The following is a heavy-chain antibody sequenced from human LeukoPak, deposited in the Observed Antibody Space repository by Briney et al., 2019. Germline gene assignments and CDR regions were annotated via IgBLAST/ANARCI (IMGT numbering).Heavy chain of an antibody. Sequence: PSETLSLTCTVSGGSISSSSYYWGWIRQPPGKGLEWIGSIYYSGSTYYNPSLKSRVTISVDTSKNQFSLKLSSVTAADTAVYYCARREIQPRPLLWGQRTLVTVSS. CDR1: GGSISSSSYY. V-gene: IGHV4-39*01. CDR2: IYYSGST. D-gene: IGHD5-18*01. J-gene: IGHJ4*02. CDR3: ARREIQPRPLL.